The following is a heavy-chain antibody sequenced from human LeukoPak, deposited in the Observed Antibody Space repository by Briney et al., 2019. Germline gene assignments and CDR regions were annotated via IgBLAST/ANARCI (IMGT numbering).Heavy chain of an antibody. V-gene: IGHV4-34*01. Sequence: SETLSLTCSVYGGSFSGYYWSWIRQPPGKGLEWIGEINHSGSTNYNPSLKSRVTISVDTSKNQFSLKLSSVTAADTAVYYCARESYYDSSGYPDYWGQGTLVTVSS. J-gene: IGHJ4*02. CDR3: ARESYYDSSGYPDY. CDR1: GGSFSGYY. D-gene: IGHD3-22*01. CDR2: INHSGST.